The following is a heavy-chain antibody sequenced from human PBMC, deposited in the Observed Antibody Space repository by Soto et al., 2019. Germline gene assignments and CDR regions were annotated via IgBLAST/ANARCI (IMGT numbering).Heavy chain of an antibody. CDR1: GGTFSSYA. V-gene: IGHV1-69*13. Sequence: SVKVSCKASGGTFSSYAISWVRQAPGQGLEWMGGIIPIFGTANYAQKFQGRVTITADESTSTAYMELSSLRSEDTAVYYCSTYDSSPYYMPYCGQGSLVTGSS. D-gene: IGHD3-22*01. CDR3: STYDSSPYYMPY. J-gene: IGHJ4*02. CDR2: IIPIFGTA.